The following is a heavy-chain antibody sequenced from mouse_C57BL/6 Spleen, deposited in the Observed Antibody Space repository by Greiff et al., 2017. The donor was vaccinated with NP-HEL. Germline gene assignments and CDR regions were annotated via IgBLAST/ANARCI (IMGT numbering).Heavy chain of an antibody. CDR3: ARSDLGRLYYFDY. D-gene: IGHD4-1*01. V-gene: IGHV1-53*01. J-gene: IGHJ2*01. CDR1: GYTFTSYW. Sequence: QVQLQQPGTELVKPGASVKLSCKASGYTFTSYWMHWVKQRPGQGLEWIGNINPSNGGTNYNEKFKRKATLTVDKSSSTAYMQLSSLTSEDSAVYYCARSDLGRLYYFDYWGQGTTLTVSS. CDR2: INPSNGGT.